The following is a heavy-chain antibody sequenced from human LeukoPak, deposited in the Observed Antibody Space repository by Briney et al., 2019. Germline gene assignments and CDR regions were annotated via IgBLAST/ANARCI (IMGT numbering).Heavy chain of an antibody. D-gene: IGHD6-13*01. CDR1: GYSISSGYY. Sequence: SETLSLTCTVSGYSISSGYYWGWIRQSPGKGLEWIGSIYHSGNTYYNPSLKSRVTISVDTSKNQFSLKLSSVTAADTAVYYCGGQQLVEGAHTFDYWGQGTLVTVSS. CDR2: IYHSGNT. J-gene: IGHJ4*02. CDR3: GGQQLVEGAHTFDY. V-gene: IGHV4-38-2*02.